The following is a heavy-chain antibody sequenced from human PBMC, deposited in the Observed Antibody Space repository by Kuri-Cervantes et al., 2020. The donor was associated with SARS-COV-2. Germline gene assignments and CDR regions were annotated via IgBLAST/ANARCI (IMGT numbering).Heavy chain of an antibody. J-gene: IGHJ6*04. CDR2: TYYSGST. Sequence: SETLSLTCTVSGGSISSSSYYWGWIRQPPGKGLEWIGSTYYSGSTYYNPSLKSRVTISVDTSKNQFSLKLSSVTAADTAVYFCARSQVVRHLDWSSELSYRYYMDVWGKGTTVTVSS. CDR3: ARSQVVRHLDWSSELSYRYYMDV. D-gene: IGHD3-9*01. CDR1: GGSISSSSYY. V-gene: IGHV4-39*01.